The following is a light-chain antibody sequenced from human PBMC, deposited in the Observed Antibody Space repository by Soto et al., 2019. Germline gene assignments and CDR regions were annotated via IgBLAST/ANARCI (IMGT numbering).Light chain of an antibody. CDR3: SSYTSSSTPM. Sequence: QSVLTQPRSVPGSPGQSVTISCTGTTSDVGGYNYVSWYQQHPGKAPKLMIYEVSNRPSGVSNRFSGSKSGNTASLTISGLQAEDEADYYCSSYTSSSTPMFGGGTQLTVL. CDR1: TSDVGGYNY. CDR2: EVS. J-gene: IGLJ3*02. V-gene: IGLV2-14*01.